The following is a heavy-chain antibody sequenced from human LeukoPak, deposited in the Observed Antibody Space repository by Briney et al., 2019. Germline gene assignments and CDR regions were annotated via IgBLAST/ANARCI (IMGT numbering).Heavy chain of an antibody. CDR2: IYYSGGT. J-gene: IGHJ6*03. V-gene: IGHV4-59*01. CDR3: ARTVLRSAPYYYYYMDV. Sequence: SETLSLTCTVSGDSITSYYWSWIRQPPGKGLEWIGYIYYSGGTNYNPSLKSRVIISVDTSKKQFSLKVGSVTAADTAMYYCARTVLRSAPYYYYYMDVWGKGTTVTVSS. D-gene: IGHD3-3*01. CDR1: GDSITSYY.